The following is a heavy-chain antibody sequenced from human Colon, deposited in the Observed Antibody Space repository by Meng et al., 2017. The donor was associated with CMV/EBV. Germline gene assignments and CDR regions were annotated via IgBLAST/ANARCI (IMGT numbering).Heavy chain of an antibody. CDR2: INSDGSST. Sequence: GESLKISCVVSGFTFRTYWMYWVRQAPGRGLVWVSHINSDGSSTNYADSVKGRFTISRDNAKNTLYLQMNSLRGEDTAVYYCARGLLAGRNLFDPWGQGTLVTVSS. CDR3: ARGLLAGRNLFDP. V-gene: IGHV3-74*01. CDR1: GFTFRTYW. J-gene: IGHJ5*02.